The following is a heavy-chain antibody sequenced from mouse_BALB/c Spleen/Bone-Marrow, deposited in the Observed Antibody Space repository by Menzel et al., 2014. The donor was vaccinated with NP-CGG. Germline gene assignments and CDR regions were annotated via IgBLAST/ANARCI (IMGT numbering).Heavy chain of an antibody. CDR2: INPSNGRT. CDR1: GYTFXSYW. D-gene: IGHD2-3*01. V-gene: IGHV1S81*02. J-gene: IGHJ4*01. CDR3: ARSDGYYPYYYAMDY. Sequence: QVQLKESGAELVKPGASVKLSCKASGYTFXSYWMHWVKQRPGQGLEWIGEINPSNGRTNYNEKFKSKATLTVDKSSGTAYMQLSSLTSEDSAVYYCARSDGYYPYYYAMDYWGQGTSVTVSS.